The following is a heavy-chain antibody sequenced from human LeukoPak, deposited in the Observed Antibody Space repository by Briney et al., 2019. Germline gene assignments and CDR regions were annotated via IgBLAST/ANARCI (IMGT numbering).Heavy chain of an antibody. V-gene: IGHV3-21*01. CDR3: ARALLGFDFWSGEL. D-gene: IGHD3-3*01. CDR2: ISSSSHYI. J-gene: IGHJ4*02. CDR1: GSTFSSYY. Sequence: PGGSLRLSCAASGSTFSSYYINWVRQAPGKGLEWVSSISSSSHYIYYADSVKGRFTISRDNAKNSLYLQMNSLRAEDTAVYYCARALLGFDFWSGELWGQGTLVTVSS.